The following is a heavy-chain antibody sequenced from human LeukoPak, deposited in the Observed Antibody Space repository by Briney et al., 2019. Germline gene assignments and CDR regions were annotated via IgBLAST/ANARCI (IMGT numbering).Heavy chain of an antibody. CDR1: GGSISSYY. Sequence: SETLSLTCTVSGGSISSYYWSWIRQPPGKGLEWIGYIYYSGSTNYNPSLKSRVTISVDTSKNQFSLKLRSVTVADTAVYYCASRIGDWNKGAFAIWGQGTMVTVSS. J-gene: IGHJ3*02. CDR3: ASRIGDWNKGAFAI. D-gene: IGHD1/OR15-1a*01. V-gene: IGHV4-59*08. CDR2: IYYSGST.